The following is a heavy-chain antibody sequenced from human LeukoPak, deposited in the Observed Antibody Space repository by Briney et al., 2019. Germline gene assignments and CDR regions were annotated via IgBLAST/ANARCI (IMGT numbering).Heavy chain of an antibody. CDR3: ARDLAKGRYFDY. V-gene: IGHV3-48*01. Sequence: PGGSLRLSCAGSGFTFSNSGMNWVRQAPGKGLEWVSYISSSSSTIYYADSVKGRFTISSDNSKNTLFLQMNSLRAEDSGVYYCARDLAKGRYFDYWGQGTRVTVSS. CDR2: ISSSSSTI. CDR1: GFTFSNSG. J-gene: IGHJ4*02. D-gene: IGHD1-26*01.